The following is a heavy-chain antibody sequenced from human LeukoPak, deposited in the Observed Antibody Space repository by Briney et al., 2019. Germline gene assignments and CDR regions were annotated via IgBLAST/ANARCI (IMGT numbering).Heavy chain of an antibody. V-gene: IGHV4-4*07. Sequence: PSETLSLTCTVSGGSISSYYRSWIRQPAGKGLEWIGRISTSGSTNYNPSLKSRVTMSVDTSKIHFSLKLISVTAADTAVYFCARGIAYFYMDVWGKGTTVTVSS. CDR2: ISTSGST. CDR3: ARGIAYFYMDV. CDR1: GGSISSYY. D-gene: IGHD6-13*01. J-gene: IGHJ6*03.